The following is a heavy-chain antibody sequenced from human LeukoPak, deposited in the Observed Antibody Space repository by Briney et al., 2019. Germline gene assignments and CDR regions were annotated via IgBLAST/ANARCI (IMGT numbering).Heavy chain of an antibody. Sequence: GGSLRLSCAAPGFTFSSYEMNWVRQAPGKGLEWVSYISSSGSTIYYADSVKGRFTISRDNAKNSLYLQMNSLRAEDTAVYYCARPQGSYYYYYMDVWGKGTTVTVSS. J-gene: IGHJ6*03. CDR2: ISSSGSTI. CDR1: GFTFSSYE. CDR3: ARPQGSYYYYYMDV. V-gene: IGHV3-48*03.